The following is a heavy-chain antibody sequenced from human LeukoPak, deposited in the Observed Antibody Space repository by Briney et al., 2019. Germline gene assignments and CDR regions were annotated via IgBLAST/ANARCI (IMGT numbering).Heavy chain of an antibody. CDR3: ARVVRYPGYYFDY. V-gene: IGHV4-34*01. CDR1: GGSFSGYY. D-gene: IGHD3-9*01. Sequence: SETLSLTCAAYGGSFSGYYWSWIRQPPGKGLEWIGEINHSGSTNYNPSLKSRVTISVDTPKNQFSLKLSSVTAADTAVYYCARVVRYPGYYFDYWGQGTLVTVSS. J-gene: IGHJ4*02. CDR2: INHSGST.